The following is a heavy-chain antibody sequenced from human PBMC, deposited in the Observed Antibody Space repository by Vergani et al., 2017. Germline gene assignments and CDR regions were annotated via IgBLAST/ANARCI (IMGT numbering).Heavy chain of an antibody. CDR1: GYTFTSYG. Sequence: QVQLVQSGAEVKKPGASVKVSCKASGYTFTSYGISWVRQAPGQGLEWMGWISAYNGNTNYAQKLQGRVTMTTDTSTSTAYMELRSLRSDDTAVYYCARVSLRFLEWLNNYGMDVWGQGTTVTVSS. CDR3: ARVSLRFLEWLNNYGMDV. J-gene: IGHJ6*02. V-gene: IGHV1-18*01. CDR2: ISAYNGNT. D-gene: IGHD3-3*01.